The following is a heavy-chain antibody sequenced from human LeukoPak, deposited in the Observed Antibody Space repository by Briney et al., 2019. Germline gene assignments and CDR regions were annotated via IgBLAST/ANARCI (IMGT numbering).Heavy chain of an antibody. J-gene: IGHJ6*03. CDR2: ISGSGGST. CDR1: GFTFSSYA. Sequence: GGSLRLSCAASGFTFSSYAMSWVREAPGKGLEWVSAISGSGGSTYYADSVKGRFTISRDNSKNTLYLQMNSLRAEDTAVYYCAKGPSGMVTHYYYMDVWGKGTTVTFSS. CDR3: AKGPSGMVTHYYYMDV. D-gene: IGHD5-18*01. V-gene: IGHV3-23*01.